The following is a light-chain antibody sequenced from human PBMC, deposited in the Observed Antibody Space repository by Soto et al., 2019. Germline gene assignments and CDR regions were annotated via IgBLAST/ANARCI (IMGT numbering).Light chain of an antibody. V-gene: IGLV1-40*01. CDR2: GNN. Sequence: QSVLTQPPSVSGAPGQRVSISCTGSSSNIGAGYDVHWYQQLPGTAPKLLIYGNNNRPSGVPDRFSGSKSGTSASLAITGLQAEDEADYYCQSYDSSLSVVFGTGTKLTVL. CDR1: SSNIGAGYD. J-gene: IGLJ1*01. CDR3: QSYDSSLSVV.